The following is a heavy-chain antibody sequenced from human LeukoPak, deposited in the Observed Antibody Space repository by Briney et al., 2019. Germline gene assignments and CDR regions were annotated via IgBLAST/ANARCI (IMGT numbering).Heavy chain of an antibody. CDR2: ISSSSSYI. CDR3: ARAVYYYDSSGYYPEDY. V-gene: IGHV3-21*01. Sequence: GGSLRLSCAASGFTFSSYSMNWVRQAPGEGLEWVSSISSSSSYIYYADSVKGRFTISRDNAKNSLYLQMNSLRAEDTAVYYCARAVYYYDSSGYYPEDYWGQGTLVTVSS. J-gene: IGHJ4*02. CDR1: GFTFSSYS. D-gene: IGHD3-22*01.